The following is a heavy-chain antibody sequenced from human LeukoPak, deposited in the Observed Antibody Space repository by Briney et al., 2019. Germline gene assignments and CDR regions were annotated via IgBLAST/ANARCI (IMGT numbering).Heavy chain of an antibody. CDR2: INHSGST. J-gene: IGHJ6*04. D-gene: IGHD6-13*01. Sequence: SETLSLTCAVYGGSFSGYYWSWIRQPPGKGLEWIGEINHSGSTNYNPSPKSRVTISVDTSKNQFSLKLSSVTAADTAVYYCARGSWYRDGYYYYGMDVWGKGTTVTVSS. CDR1: GGSFSGYY. V-gene: IGHV4-34*01. CDR3: ARGSWYRDGYYYYGMDV.